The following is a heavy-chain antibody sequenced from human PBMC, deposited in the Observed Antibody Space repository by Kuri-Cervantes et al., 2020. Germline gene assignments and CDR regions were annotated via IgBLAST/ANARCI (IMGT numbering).Heavy chain of an antibody. J-gene: IGHJ2*01. Sequence: GGSLRLSCAASGFTFRSYSMNWVRQAPGKGLEWVSYISSSSSTIYYADSVKGRFTISRDNAKNSLYLQMNSLRAEDTAVYYCAREGGIAAAGRYWYFDLWGRGTLVTVSS. CDR1: GFTFRSYS. CDR3: AREGGIAAAGRYWYFDL. V-gene: IGHV3-48*04. D-gene: IGHD6-13*01. CDR2: ISSSSSTI.